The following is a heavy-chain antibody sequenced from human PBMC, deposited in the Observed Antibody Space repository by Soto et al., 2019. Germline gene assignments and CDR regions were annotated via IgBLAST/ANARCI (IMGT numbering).Heavy chain of an antibody. CDR2: INHSGST. Sequence: QVQLQQWGAGLLKPSETLSLTCAVYGGSFSGYYWSWIRQPPGKGLEWIGEINHSGSTNYNPSLKSRVTISVDTSKNQFSLKLSSVTAADTAVYYCARATVVAATLPHWFDPWGQGTLVTVSS. J-gene: IGHJ5*02. D-gene: IGHD2-15*01. V-gene: IGHV4-34*01. CDR1: GGSFSGYY. CDR3: ARATVVAATLPHWFDP.